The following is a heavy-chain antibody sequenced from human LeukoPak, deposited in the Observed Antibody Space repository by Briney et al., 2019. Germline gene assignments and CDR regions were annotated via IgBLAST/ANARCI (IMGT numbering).Heavy chain of an antibody. V-gene: IGHV4-39*01. CDR3: VSPRGFSYGYFDY. CDR1: GGSISSSSAY. D-gene: IGHD5-18*01. CDR2: IYYSKNT. Sequence: SETLSLTCTVSGGSISSSSAYWGWIRQPPGKGLEWIGSIYYSKNTYYNPSLKSRVTISADTSKNQYSLTLGSVSATDTAVYYCVSPRGFSYGYFDYWGQGTLVTVSS. J-gene: IGHJ4*02.